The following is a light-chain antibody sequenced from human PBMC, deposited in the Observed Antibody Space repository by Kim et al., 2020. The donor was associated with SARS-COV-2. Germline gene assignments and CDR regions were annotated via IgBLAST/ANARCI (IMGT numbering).Light chain of an antibody. CDR1: QSISSY. CDR2: AAS. Sequence: ASVGDRVTITCRASQSISSYLNWYQQKPGKAPKLLIYAASSLQSGVPARFSGSGSGTDFTLTISSLQPEDFATYYCQQSYSTPFTFGPGTKVDIK. J-gene: IGKJ3*01. CDR3: QQSYSTPFT. V-gene: IGKV1-39*01.